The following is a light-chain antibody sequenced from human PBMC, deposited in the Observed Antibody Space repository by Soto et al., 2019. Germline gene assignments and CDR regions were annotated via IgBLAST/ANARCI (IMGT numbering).Light chain of an antibody. J-gene: IGLJ3*02. Sequence: QLVLTQPPSASGTPGQRVPISCSGGRSNIGSNLVSWYQQLPGTAPKLLLYFNDQRPSGVPDRFSGSKSGTSASLAVSELQSEDEADYFCASWDDSLKGVLFGGGTQLTVL. CDR3: ASWDDSLKGVL. V-gene: IGLV1-44*01. CDR2: FND. CDR1: RSNIGSNL.